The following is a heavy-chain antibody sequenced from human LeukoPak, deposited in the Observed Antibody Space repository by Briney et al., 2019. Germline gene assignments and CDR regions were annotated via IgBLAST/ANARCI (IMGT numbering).Heavy chain of an antibody. D-gene: IGHD3-3*01. CDR1: GFTFDDYA. CDR3: AKGTFGVVLV. Sequence: GRSLRLSCAASGFTFDDYAMHWVRQAPGKGLEWVSGISWNSGSIGYADSVKGRFTISRDNAKNSLYLQMNSLRAEDTALYCCAKGTFGVVLVWGQGTLVTVSS. V-gene: IGHV3-9*01. J-gene: IGHJ4*02. CDR2: ISWNSGSI.